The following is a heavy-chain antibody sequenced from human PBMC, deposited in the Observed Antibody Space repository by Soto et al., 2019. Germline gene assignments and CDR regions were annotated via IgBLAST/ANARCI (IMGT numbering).Heavy chain of an antibody. CDR1: GGTFSSYA. CDR3: ARDRITIFGVVAPDDAFDI. V-gene: IGHV1-69*04. D-gene: IGHD3-3*01. J-gene: IGHJ3*02. Sequence: ASVKVSCKASGGTFSSYAISWVRQAPGQGLEWMGRIIPIFGIANYAQKFQGRVTITADKSTSTAYMELSSLRSEDTAVYYCARDRITIFGVVAPDDAFDIWGQGTMVTVSS. CDR2: IIPIFGIA.